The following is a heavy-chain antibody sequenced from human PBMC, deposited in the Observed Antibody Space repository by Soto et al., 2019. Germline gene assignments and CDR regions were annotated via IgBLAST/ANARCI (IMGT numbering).Heavy chain of an antibody. V-gene: IGHV4-61*01. Sequence: SETLSLPCRVSGCSVSTGSYHWSWIRQPPGKGLEWIGFIPNNGSPDYNPSLKSRVVVSIDRSKNQFSLKVNSVTAADTAVYFCARIGWGGDSWGQGTLVTVSS. CDR2: IPNNGSP. D-gene: IGHD7-27*01. CDR3: ARIGWGGDS. J-gene: IGHJ4*02. CDR1: GCSVSTGSYH.